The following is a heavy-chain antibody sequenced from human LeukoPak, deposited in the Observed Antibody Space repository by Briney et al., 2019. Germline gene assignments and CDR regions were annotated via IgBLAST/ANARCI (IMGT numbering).Heavy chain of an antibody. CDR1: GYSFTSYW. D-gene: IGHD6-13*01. CDR2: IYPGDSDT. J-gene: IGHJ4*02. CDR3: ARLESRAAAGGLVVYYFDY. V-gene: IGHV5-51*01. Sequence: GESLKISCKGSGYSFTSYWFGWVRQMPGKGLEWMGIIYPGDSDTRYSPSFQGQVTISADKSISTAYLQWSSLKASDTAMYYCARLESRAAAGGLVVYYFDYWGQGTLVTVSS.